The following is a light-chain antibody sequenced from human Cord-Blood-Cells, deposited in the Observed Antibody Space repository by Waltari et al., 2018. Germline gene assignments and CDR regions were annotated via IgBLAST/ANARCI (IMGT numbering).Light chain of an antibody. CDR2: AAS. V-gene: IGKV1D-12*01. J-gene: IGKJ2*01. CDR1: QGISSW. CDR3: QQANSFPYS. Sequence: DMQMTQSPSSVCAAVGDRVSSTSWASQGISSWLAWYQQKPVKAPKILIYAASSLQSGIPSRFSGSGSGTDFTHTISSLQPEDFATYYCQQANSFPYSFGQVTKLEIK.